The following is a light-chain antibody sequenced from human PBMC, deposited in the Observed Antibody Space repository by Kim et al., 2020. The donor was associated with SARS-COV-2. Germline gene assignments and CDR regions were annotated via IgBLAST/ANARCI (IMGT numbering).Light chain of an antibody. CDR1: QHIEAW. Sequence: TSVGDRVTITWRDSQHIEAWLTWYPQKPGKGPSLLINRASTLHSGVPSRFSGSGSGTQFTLTIRRLQPDDCATYYCLQSNSYPYTFGQGTKLEIK. V-gene: IGKV1-5*03. CDR2: RAS. CDR3: LQSNSYPYT. J-gene: IGKJ2*01.